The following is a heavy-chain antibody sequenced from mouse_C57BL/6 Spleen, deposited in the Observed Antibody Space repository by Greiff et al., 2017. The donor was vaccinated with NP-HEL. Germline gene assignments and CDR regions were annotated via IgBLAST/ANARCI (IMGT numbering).Heavy chain of an antibody. J-gene: IGHJ2*01. CDR3: ARGGVVAPRVYFDY. V-gene: IGHV1-52*01. CDR1: GYTFTSYW. D-gene: IGHD1-1*01. Sequence: QVQLQQPGAELVRPGSSVKLSCKASGYTFTSYWMHWVKQRPIQGLEWIGNIDPSDSETHYNQKFKDKATLTVDKSSSTAYMQLSSLTSEDSAVYYCARGGVVAPRVYFDYWGQGTTLTVSS. CDR2: IDPSDSET.